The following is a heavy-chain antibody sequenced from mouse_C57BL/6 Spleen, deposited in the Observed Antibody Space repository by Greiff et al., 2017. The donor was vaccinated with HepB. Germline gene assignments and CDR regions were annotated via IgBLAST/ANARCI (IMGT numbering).Heavy chain of an antibody. J-gene: IGHJ2*01. Sequence: EVQVVESGGGLVKPGGSLKLSCAASGFTFSDYGMHWVRQAPEKGLEWVAYISSGSSTIYYADTVKGRFTISRDNAKNTLFLQMTSLRSENTAMYYCAKLGRRGYYFDYWGQGTTLTVSS. D-gene: IGHD4-1*01. CDR3: AKLGRRGYYFDY. CDR1: GFTFSDYG. CDR2: ISSGSSTI. V-gene: IGHV5-17*01.